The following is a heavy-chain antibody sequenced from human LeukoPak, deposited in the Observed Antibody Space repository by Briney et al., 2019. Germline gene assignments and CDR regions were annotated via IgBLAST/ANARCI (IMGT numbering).Heavy chain of an antibody. CDR1: GFTFSSYS. D-gene: IGHD1-26*01. CDR2: ISGSGGST. CDR3: AKDEWELQYYFDY. J-gene: IGHJ4*02. V-gene: IGHV3-23*01. Sequence: GGSLRLSCAASGFTFSSYSMNWVRQAPGKGLEWVSAISGSGGSTYYADSVKGRFTISRDNSKNTLYLQMNSLRAEDTAIYYCAKDEWELQYYFDYWGQGTLVTVSS.